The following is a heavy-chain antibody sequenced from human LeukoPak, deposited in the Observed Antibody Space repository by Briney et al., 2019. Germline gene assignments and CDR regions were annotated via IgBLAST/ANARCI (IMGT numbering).Heavy chain of an antibody. CDR3: AKEELVVAAIDY. V-gene: IGHV3-30*18. J-gene: IGHJ4*02. Sequence: GRSLRLSCAASGFTFSSYGMHWVRQAPGKGLEWVAVISYDGSNKYYADSVKGRFTISRDNSKNTLYLQMNSLRAEDTAVYYRAKEELVVAAIDYWGQGTLVTVSS. D-gene: IGHD2-15*01. CDR2: ISYDGSNK. CDR1: GFTFSSYG.